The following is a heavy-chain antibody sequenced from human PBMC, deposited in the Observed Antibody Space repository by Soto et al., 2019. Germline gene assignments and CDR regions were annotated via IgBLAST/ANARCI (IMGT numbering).Heavy chain of an antibody. V-gene: IGHV6-1*01. Sequence: SQTLSLTCAISGDSVSSNSAAWNWIRQSPSRGLEWLGRTYYRSKWYNDYAVSVKSRITINPDTSKKQFSLQLNFVTPEDTAVYSCARVGVSSIAAPDNWGQGTLVTFSS. J-gene: IGHJ4*01. CDR3: ARVGVSSIAAPDN. CDR1: GDSVSSNSAA. D-gene: IGHD6-6*01. CDR2: TYYRSKWYN.